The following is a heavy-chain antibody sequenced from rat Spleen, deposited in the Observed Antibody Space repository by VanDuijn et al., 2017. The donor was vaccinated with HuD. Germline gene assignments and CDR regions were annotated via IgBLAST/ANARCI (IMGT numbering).Heavy chain of an antibody. V-gene: IGHV5-46*01. Sequence: EVQLVESGGGLVQPGRSMKLSCAASGFTFSSFPMAWVRQAPTKGLEWVATISSDGGRNFYRDSVKGRFTISRDNAESTLYLQMDSLRSEDTATYYCARRYDFDYWGQGVMVTVSS. D-gene: IGHD1-11*01. CDR3: ARRYDFDY. CDR1: GFTFSSFP. CDR2: ISSDGGRN. J-gene: IGHJ2*01.